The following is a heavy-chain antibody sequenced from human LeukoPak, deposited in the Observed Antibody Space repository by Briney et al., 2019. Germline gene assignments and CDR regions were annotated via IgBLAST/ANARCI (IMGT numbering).Heavy chain of an antibody. CDR3: AKGDYYDSSGYYYEGVDP. J-gene: IGHJ5*02. CDR1: GFTFSSYA. D-gene: IGHD3-22*01. CDR2: ISYDGSNK. Sequence: GGSLRLSCAASGFTFSSYAMHWVRQAPGKGLEWVAVISYDGSNKYYADSVKGRFTISRDNSKNTLYLQMNSLRAEDTAVYYCAKGDYYDSSGYYYEGVDPWGQGTLVTVSS. V-gene: IGHV3-30-3*01.